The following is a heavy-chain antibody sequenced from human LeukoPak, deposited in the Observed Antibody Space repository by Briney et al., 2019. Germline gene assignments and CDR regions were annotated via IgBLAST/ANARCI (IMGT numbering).Heavy chain of an antibody. CDR3: ASSPYDSGGFHMYY. D-gene: IGHD3-22*01. CDR2: ISWNSGSI. J-gene: IGHJ4*02. CDR1: GFTFDDYA. Sequence: GGSLRLSCAASGFTFDDYAMHWVRQAPGKGLEWVSGISWNSGSIGYADSVKGRFTISRDNAKNSLYLQMNSLRAEDTALYYCASSPYDSGGFHMYYWGQGTLVTVSS. V-gene: IGHV3-9*01.